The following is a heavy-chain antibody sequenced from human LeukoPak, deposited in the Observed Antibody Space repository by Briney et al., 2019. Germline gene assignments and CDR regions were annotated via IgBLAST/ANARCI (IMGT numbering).Heavy chain of an antibody. CDR3: ARSSLSNDY. CDR2: ISSSGSTI. CDR1: GFTVSTNY. J-gene: IGHJ4*02. Sequence: GGSLRLSCAASGFTVSTNYMSWIRQAPGKGLEWVSYISSSGSTIYYADSVKGRFTISRDNAKNSLYLQMNSLRAEDAAVYYCARSSLSNDYWGQGTLVTVSS. V-gene: IGHV3-11*01. D-gene: IGHD4-11*01.